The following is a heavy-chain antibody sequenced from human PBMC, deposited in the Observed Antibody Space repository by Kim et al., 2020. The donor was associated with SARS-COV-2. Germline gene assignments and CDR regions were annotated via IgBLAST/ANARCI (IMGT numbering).Heavy chain of an antibody. CDR2: MNPNSGNT. CDR1: GYTFTSYD. CDR3: ARASRNLIRLWMGGNWFDP. V-gene: IGHV1-8*01. D-gene: IGHD1-26*01. Sequence: ASVKVSCKASGYTFTSYDINWVRQATGQGLEWMGWMNPNSGNTGYAQKFQGRVTMTRNTSISTAYMELSSLRSEDTAVYYCARASRNLIRLWMGGNWFDPWGQGTLVTVSS. J-gene: IGHJ5*02.